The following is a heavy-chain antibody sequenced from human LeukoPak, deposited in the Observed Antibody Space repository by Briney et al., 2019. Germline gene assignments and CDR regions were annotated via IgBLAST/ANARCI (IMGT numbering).Heavy chain of an antibody. CDR1: GGSISSSSYD. CDR3: ARQDGTYCGGDCYSGSFDY. D-gene: IGHD2-21*01. Sequence: SETLSLTCTVSGGSISSSSYDWGWIRQPPGKGLEWSGSIYYSGSTYYNPSLKSRVTISVDTSKNQFSLKLSSVTAADTAVYYCARQDGTYCGGDCYSGSFDYWGQGTLVTVSS. CDR2: IYYSGST. J-gene: IGHJ4*02. V-gene: IGHV4-39*01.